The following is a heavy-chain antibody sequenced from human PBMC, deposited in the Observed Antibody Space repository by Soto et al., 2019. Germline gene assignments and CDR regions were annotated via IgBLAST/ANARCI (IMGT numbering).Heavy chain of an antibody. V-gene: IGHV5-51*01. D-gene: IGHD4-4*01. Sequence: EVQLVQSGAEVKKSGESLKISCKGSGYSFTSYWIGWVRQMPGKGLEWMGIIYPGDSDTRYSPSFQGQVTISADKSISTAYLQWSSLKASDTAMYYCARSLSTVTATYYYYGMDVWGQGTTVTVSS. CDR1: GYSFTSYW. CDR3: ARSLSTVTATYYYYGMDV. CDR2: IYPGDSDT. J-gene: IGHJ6*02.